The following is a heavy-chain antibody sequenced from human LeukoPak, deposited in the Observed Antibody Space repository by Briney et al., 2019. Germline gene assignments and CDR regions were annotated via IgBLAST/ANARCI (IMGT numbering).Heavy chain of an antibody. Sequence: SETLSLTCTVSGGSISSYYWSWIRQPPGKGLEWIGYIYSSGSTNYNPSLKSRITISVDTSKNQFSLKLSSVTAADTAVYYCARFAYCGGHCWYYFDYWGQGTLVTVSS. CDR2: IYSSGST. V-gene: IGHV4-59*01. CDR1: GGSISSYY. J-gene: IGHJ4*02. CDR3: ARFAYCGGHCWYYFDY. D-gene: IGHD2-21*02.